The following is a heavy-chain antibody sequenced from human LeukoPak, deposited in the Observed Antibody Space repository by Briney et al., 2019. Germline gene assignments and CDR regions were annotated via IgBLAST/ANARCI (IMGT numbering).Heavy chain of an antibody. CDR1: GGSISSSNW. CDR3: AKSSPPRKFDY. V-gene: IGHV4-4*02. J-gene: IGHJ4*02. Sequence: SETLSLTCAVSGGSISSSNWWSWVRQPPGKGLEWIGEIYHSGSTNYNPSLKSRVTIVVDKSKNQFSLKLSSVTAADTAVYYCAKSSPPRKFDYWGQGTLVTVSS. CDR2: IYHSGST. D-gene: IGHD3-10*01.